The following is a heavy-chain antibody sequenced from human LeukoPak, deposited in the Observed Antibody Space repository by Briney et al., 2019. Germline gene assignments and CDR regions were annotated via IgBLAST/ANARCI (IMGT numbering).Heavy chain of an antibody. CDR3: ARDLAYYDFWSGYNRIDY. CDR1: GFTFSSYA. J-gene: IGHJ4*02. Sequence: PGGSLRLSCAASGFTFSSYAMHWVRQAPGKGLEWVAVISYDGSNKYYADSVKGRLTISRDNSKNTLYLQMNSLRAEDTAVYYCARDLAYYDFWSGYNRIDYWGQGTLVTVSS. V-gene: IGHV3-30-3*01. D-gene: IGHD3-3*01. CDR2: ISYDGSNK.